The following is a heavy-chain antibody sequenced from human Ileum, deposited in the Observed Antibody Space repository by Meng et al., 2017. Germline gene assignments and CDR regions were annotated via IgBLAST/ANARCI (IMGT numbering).Heavy chain of an antibody. V-gene: IGHV4-4*02. J-gene: IGHJ4*02. CDR1: GDSISSSGC. CDR2: IYQSGST. Sequence: QVHLRELGPGGVKPLGTLSLPSPGSGDSISSSGCWGWVRQPPGKGLGWIGQIYQSGSTNYNPSLKSRVTISIDRSENQLSLKLSSVTAADTAVYYCARHIVGPTPGMEYWGQGTLVTVSS. CDR3: ARHIVGPTPGMEY. D-gene: IGHD1-26*01.